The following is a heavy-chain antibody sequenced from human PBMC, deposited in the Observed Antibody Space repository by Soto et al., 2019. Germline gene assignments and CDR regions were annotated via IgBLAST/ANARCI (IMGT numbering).Heavy chain of an antibody. CDR2: IYTSGNT. D-gene: IGHD6-6*01. CDR3: ARDRVGSSSFDF. CDR1: GGSMSNYY. J-gene: IGHJ4*02. V-gene: IGHV4-4*07. Sequence: KASETLSLTCTVSGGSMSNYYWSWIRQSAGKGLEWIGRIYTSGNTNYNPSLKSRVTMSVDTSKNQFSLEMSSVTAADTAVYFCARDRVGSSSFDFWGQGTLVTVSS.